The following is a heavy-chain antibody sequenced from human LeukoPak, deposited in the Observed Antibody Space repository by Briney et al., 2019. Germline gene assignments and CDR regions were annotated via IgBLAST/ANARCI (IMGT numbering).Heavy chain of an antibody. Sequence: SLRLSCAASGFTFDDYAMHWVRQAPGKGLEWVSGISWNSGSIGYADSVKGRFTISRDNAKNSLYLQMNSLRAEDTALYYCAKDIRNYYYGMDVWGQGTTVTVSS. CDR1: GFTFDDYA. CDR3: AKDIRNYYYGMDV. V-gene: IGHV3-9*01. CDR2: ISWNSGSI. J-gene: IGHJ6*02.